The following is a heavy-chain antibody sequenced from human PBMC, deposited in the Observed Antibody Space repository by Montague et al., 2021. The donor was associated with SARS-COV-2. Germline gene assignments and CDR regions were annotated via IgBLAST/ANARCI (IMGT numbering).Heavy chain of an antibody. V-gene: IGHV4-59*01. CDR3: AGTSTYSSGWGINYYYYGMDV. Sequence: SETLSLTCTVSGGSISSYYWSWIRQPPGKGLEWIGYIYYSGSTNXNPSLKSRVTISVDTSKNQFSPKLSSVTAADTAVYYCAGTSTYSSGWGINYYYYGMDVWGQGTTVTVSS. CDR1: GGSISSYY. J-gene: IGHJ6*02. CDR2: IYYSGST. D-gene: IGHD6-19*01.